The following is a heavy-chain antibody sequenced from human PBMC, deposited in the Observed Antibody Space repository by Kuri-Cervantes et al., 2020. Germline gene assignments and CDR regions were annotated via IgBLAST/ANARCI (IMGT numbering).Heavy chain of an antibody. Sequence: LRLSCTVSGCSVSSRNYYWSWIRQPPGKALEWLALIYWDDDKRYIPSLKSRLTITKDTSKNQVVLTMTNMDPVDTATYYCAHRPGSSCHFDYWGQGTLVTVSS. V-gene: IGHV2-5*08. D-gene: IGHD6-13*01. CDR1: GCSVSSRNYY. CDR2: IYWDDDK. J-gene: IGHJ4*02. CDR3: AHRPGSSCHFDY.